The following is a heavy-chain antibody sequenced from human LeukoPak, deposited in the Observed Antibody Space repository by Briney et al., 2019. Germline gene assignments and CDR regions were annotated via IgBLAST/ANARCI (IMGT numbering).Heavy chain of an antibody. CDR1: LYTHTELS. CDR3: AADLTYFFDY. CDR2: FYPEYGET. D-gene: IGHD3-9*01. Sequence: SVTDSLLVSLYTHTELSMHGVRQPRAKGRAWVGGFYPEYGETIDAQRLQGRATMTEDTYTDTAYMELSSLRSEDTAVYHCAADLTYFFDYWGQGTLITVSS. J-gene: IGHJ4*02. V-gene: IGHV1-24*01.